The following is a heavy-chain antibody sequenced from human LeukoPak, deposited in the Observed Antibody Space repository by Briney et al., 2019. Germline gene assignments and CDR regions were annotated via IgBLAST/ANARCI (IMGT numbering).Heavy chain of an antibody. D-gene: IGHD3-16*01. CDR1: GGSFSAYY. CDR3: ARGWGALTAPIGY. Sequence: SETLSLTCAVYGGSFSAYYWSWIRQSPGKGLEWIGEINHSGTTNYNPSLKSRVTISVDTSKNQFSLKLSSVTAADTAVYYCARGWGALTAPIGYWGQGTLVTVSS. CDR2: INHSGTT. J-gene: IGHJ4*02. V-gene: IGHV4-34*01.